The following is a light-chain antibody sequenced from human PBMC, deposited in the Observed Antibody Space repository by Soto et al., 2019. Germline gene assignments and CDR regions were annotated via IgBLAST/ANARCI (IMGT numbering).Light chain of an antibody. CDR3: QQYDNLPRT. J-gene: IGKJ2*01. V-gene: IGKV1-33*01. Sequence: IQMTQSPSSLSASIGARVTITCQASHDIRKYLNWYQQKPGKAPKLLIYSASNLESGVPSRFSGSGFGTDFIFNISSLQPEDLATYYCQQYDNLPRTFGQGTKLEIK. CDR1: HDIRKY. CDR2: SAS.